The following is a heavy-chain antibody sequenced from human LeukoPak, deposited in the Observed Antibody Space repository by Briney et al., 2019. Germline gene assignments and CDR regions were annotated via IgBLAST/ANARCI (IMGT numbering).Heavy chain of an antibody. J-gene: IGHJ4*02. CDR3: AKRRYCTSTTCHDFDY. Sequence: GGSLRLSCAASGFTFSGYAMCWVRQAPGKGLEWVSGISGSGGSTYYADSVKGRFTISRDNSKNTLYLQMNSLRPGDTAVYYCAKRRYCTSTTCHDFDYWGQGTLVTVSS. V-gene: IGHV3-23*01. CDR1: GFTFSGYA. CDR2: ISGSGGST. D-gene: IGHD2-2*01.